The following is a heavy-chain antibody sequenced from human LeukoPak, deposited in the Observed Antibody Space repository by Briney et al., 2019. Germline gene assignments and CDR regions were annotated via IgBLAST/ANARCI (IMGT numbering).Heavy chain of an antibody. CDR1: GFTFSSYA. D-gene: IGHD1-26*01. V-gene: IGHV3-23*01. Sequence: PGGSLRLSCAASGFTFSSYAMSWVRQAPGKGLEWVSAISGSGGSTYYADSVKGRFTISRDNSKNTLYLQMNSLGAEDTAVYYCAKDILYSGSYYADYWGQGTLVTASS. J-gene: IGHJ4*02. CDR2: ISGSGGST. CDR3: AKDILYSGSYYADY.